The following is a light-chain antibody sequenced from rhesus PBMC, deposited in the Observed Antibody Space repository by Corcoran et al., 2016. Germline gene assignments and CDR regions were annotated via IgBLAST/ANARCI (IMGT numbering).Light chain of an antibody. CDR3: LQYIGSPYS. CDR2: KAS. J-gene: IGKJ2*01. Sequence: DIQMTQSPSSLSASVGDPVTITCRASQSINNWLDWPQQKPGKAPRLLIYKASTLQGGVPSRFSGSGSGTDFTLTISGLQPEDCATYDCLQYIGSPYSFGQGTKVELK. V-gene: IGKV1-22*01. CDR1: QSINNW.